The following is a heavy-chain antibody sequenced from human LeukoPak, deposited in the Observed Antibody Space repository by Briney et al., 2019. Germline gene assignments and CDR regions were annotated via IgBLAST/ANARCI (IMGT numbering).Heavy chain of an antibody. J-gene: IGHJ3*02. V-gene: IGHV3-64*02. CDR2: ISSNGGTT. Sequence: QSGGSLRLSCAASGFTFSSYAMSWVRQAPGKGLEYVSAISSNGGTTYYEESVKGRFTISRDNSKNTLYLQMGSLRAEDAAVYYCAKEPSYYNSSGYYWNAFDIWGQGTMVTVSS. D-gene: IGHD3-22*01. CDR1: GFTFSSYA. CDR3: AKEPSYYNSSGYYWNAFDI.